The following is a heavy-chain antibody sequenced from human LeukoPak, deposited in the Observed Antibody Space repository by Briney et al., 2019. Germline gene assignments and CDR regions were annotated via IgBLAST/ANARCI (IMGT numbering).Heavy chain of an antibody. CDR2: IRADGSDK. D-gene: IGHD7-27*01. J-gene: IGHJ4*02. Sequence: GGSLRLSCAASGFTIIRHGMHWVRQAPDKGLEWVTYIRADGSDKWYADSVKGRFSMSRDNSRNMVYLQTNSLRTEDTAVYYCVRDFNWGFDYWGQGTLVTVSS. CDR1: GFTIIRHG. V-gene: IGHV3-30*02. CDR3: VRDFNWGFDY.